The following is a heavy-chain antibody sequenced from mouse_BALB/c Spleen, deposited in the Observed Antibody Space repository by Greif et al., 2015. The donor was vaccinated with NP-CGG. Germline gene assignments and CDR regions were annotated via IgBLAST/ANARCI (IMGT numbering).Heavy chain of an antibody. V-gene: IGHV14-3*02. J-gene: IGHJ4*01. Sequence: VQLQQSGAELVKPGASVKLSCTASGFNNRDTYMHWVEQRPEQGLEWIGKIDPANGYTKYDPKFQGKATITADTSSNTACLHLSSLTSEDTAVYYCARYYRYPYYAMDYWGQGTSVTVSS. D-gene: IGHD2-14*01. CDR2: IDPANGYT. CDR3: ARYYRYPYYAMDY. CDR1: GFNNRDTY.